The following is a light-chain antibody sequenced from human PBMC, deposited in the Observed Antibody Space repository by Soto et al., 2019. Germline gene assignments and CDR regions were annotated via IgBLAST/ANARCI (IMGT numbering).Light chain of an antibody. CDR3: QQYNFRGA. Sequence: DIPMTQSPPTLSASVGDRVTITCRASQSISSWLAWYQQKPGKAPKLLIYEASNLESGVPSRFSGIGSGTEFTLTISSLQPDDSATYYCQQYNFRGAFGQGTKVEIK. V-gene: IGKV1-5*03. CDR2: EAS. J-gene: IGKJ1*01. CDR1: QSISSW.